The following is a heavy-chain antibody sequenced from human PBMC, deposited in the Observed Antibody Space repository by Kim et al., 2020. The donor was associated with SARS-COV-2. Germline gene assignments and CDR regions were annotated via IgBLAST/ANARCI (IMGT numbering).Heavy chain of an antibody. Sequence: SETLSLTCTVSGGSISSYYWSWIRQPAGKGLEWIGRIYTSGSTNYNPSLKSRVTMSVDTSKNQFSLKLSSVTAADTAVYYCARAVSYYYDSSGYYYYYCGMDVWGRGTTVPGSS. CDR3: ARAVSYYYDSSGYYYYYCGMDV. CDR2: IYTSGST. CDR1: GGSISSYY. V-gene: IGHV4-4*07. D-gene: IGHD3-22*01. J-gene: IGHJ6*02.